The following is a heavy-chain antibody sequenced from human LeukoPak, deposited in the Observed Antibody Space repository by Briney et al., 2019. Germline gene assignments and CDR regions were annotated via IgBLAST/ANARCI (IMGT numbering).Heavy chain of an antibody. CDR2: FDPEDGET. CDR3: ATDLTSGRDYYDSSGYYY. J-gene: IGHJ4*02. V-gene: IGHV1-24*01. CDR1: GYTLTELS. Sequence: ASVKVSCKVSGYTLTELSMHWVRQAPGKGLEWIGGFDPEDGETIYAQKFQGRVTMTEDTSTDTAYMELSSLRSEDTAVYYCATDLTSGRDYYDSSGYYYWGQGTLVTVSS. D-gene: IGHD3-22*01.